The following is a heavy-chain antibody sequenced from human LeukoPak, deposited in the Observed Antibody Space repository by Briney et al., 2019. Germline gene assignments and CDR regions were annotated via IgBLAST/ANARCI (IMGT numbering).Heavy chain of an antibody. V-gene: IGHV3-33*01. D-gene: IGHD4-11*01. J-gene: IGHJ4*02. CDR3: ARPADYSNYYYFDY. CDR2: IWYDGSNK. Sequence: AGGPLRLSCAASGFTFSSYGMHWVRQAPGKGLEWVAVIWYDGSNKYYADSVKGRFTISRDNSKNTLYLQMNSLRAEDTAVYYCARPADYSNYYYFDYWGQGILVTVSS. CDR1: GFTFSSYG.